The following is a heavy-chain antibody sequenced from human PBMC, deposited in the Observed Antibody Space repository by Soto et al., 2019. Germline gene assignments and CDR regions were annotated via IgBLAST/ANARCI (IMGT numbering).Heavy chain of an antibody. CDR1: GFTFSSYA. V-gene: IGHV3-30-3*01. CDR3: ARGIVGDYYGMDV. CDR2: ISYDGSNK. D-gene: IGHD2-15*01. J-gene: IGHJ6*02. Sequence: QVQLVESGGGVVQPGRSLRLSCAASGFTFSSYAMHWVRQAPGKGLEWVAVISYDGSNKYYADSVKGRFTISRDNSKNTLYLQMNSLRAEDTAVYYRARGIVGDYYGMDVWGQGTTVTVSS.